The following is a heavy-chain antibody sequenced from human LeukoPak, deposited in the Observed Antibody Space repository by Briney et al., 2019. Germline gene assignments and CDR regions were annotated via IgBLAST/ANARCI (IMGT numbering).Heavy chain of an antibody. CDR3: ARGTQGSRYYYYYYMDV. CDR2: MNPNSGNT. J-gene: IGHJ6*03. V-gene: IGHV1-8*01. CDR1: GYTFTSYD. Sequence: ASVKVSCKASGYTFTSYDINWVRQATGQGLEWMGWMNPNSGNTGYAQKFQGRVTMTRNTSISTAYMELSSLRSEDTAVYCCARGTQGSRYYYYYYMDVWGKGTTVTVSS.